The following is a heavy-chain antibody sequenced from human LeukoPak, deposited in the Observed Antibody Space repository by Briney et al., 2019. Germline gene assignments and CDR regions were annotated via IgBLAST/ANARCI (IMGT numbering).Heavy chain of an antibody. D-gene: IGHD3-10*01. CDR1: GGSFSGYY. Sequence: PSETLSLTCAVYGGSFSGYYWSWIRQPPGKGLEWIGEINHSGSTNYNPSLKSRVTMSVDTSKNQFSLKLSSVTAADTAVYYCARALWFGTWGQGTLVTVSS. CDR3: ARALWFGT. J-gene: IGHJ4*02. V-gene: IGHV4-34*01. CDR2: INHSGST.